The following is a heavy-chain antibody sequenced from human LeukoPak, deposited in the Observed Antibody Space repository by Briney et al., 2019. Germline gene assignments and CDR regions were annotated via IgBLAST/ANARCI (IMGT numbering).Heavy chain of an antibody. V-gene: IGHV4-30-2*01. Sequence: SQTLSLTCAVSGGSISSGGYSWSWIRQPPGRGLEWTGYIYHSGSTYYNPSLKSRVTISVDRSKNQFSLKLSSVTAADTAVYYCAREDTAMVSFDYWGQGTLVTVSS. CDR2: IYHSGST. CDR3: AREDTAMVSFDY. D-gene: IGHD5-18*01. CDR1: GGSISSGGYS. J-gene: IGHJ4*02.